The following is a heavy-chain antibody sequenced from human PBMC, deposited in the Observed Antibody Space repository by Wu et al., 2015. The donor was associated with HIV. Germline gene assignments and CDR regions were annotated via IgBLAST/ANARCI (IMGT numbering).Heavy chain of an antibody. J-gene: IGHJ6*02. CDR3: AKTNRIVTNGIDFYHYYGMDV. CDR2: IIPISGTT. V-gene: IGHV1-69*13. D-gene: IGHD1-1*01. CDR1: GGTFRSEA. Sequence: QVQLVQSGAEVKKPGSSVKVSCKASGGTFRSEAVSWVRQAPGQGLEWMARIIPISGTTNYAQKFQGRVTITADGSTNTAYMELSSLKSEDTAVYYCAKTNRIVTNGIDFYHYYGMDVWGQGTTVTVS.